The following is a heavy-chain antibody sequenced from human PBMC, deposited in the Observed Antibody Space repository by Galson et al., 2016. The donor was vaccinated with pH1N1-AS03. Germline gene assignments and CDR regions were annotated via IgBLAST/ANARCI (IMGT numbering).Heavy chain of an antibody. V-gene: IGHV5-51*01. Sequence: QSGAEVKKPGESLKISCKGSGYTFSNYWIVWVRQMPGKGLEWMGTIYPGDSARFSPSFQGPVTILADKSLSTAYLQWSSLKASDTGIYYCARRDYNSSYLLPYNWLDPWGQGTLVTVSS. CDR2: IYPGDSA. CDR3: ARRDYNSSYLLPYNWLDP. D-gene: IGHD6-13*01. J-gene: IGHJ5*02. CDR1: GYTFSNYW.